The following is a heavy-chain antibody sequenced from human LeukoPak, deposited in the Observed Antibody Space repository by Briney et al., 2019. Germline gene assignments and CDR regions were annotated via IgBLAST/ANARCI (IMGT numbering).Heavy chain of an antibody. Sequence: GGSLRLSCAASGFIFSTYAMHWVRQAPGKGLEWVALIWYDGIKEYYADSVKGRFTISRDNSKNTLFLQMNSLRAEDTAVYYCAKNNQDRSGYYSVYDYWGQGTLVTVSS. CDR3: AKNNQDRSGYYSVYDY. CDR1: GFIFSTYA. V-gene: IGHV3-33*06. D-gene: IGHD3-22*01. J-gene: IGHJ4*02. CDR2: IWYDGIKE.